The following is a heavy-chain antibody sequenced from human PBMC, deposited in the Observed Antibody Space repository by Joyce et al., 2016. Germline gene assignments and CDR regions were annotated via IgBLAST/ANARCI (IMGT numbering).Heavy chain of an antibody. Sequence: VQLVQSGAEVKKPGSSVKVSCKVSGGNFYDYTITWVRQAPGQGLEWMGMCVPIVGVANYARKFRGRVALTADKSTATAYLELNSLRLDDTSMFFCTRGRIEYSKTFNAYDIWGQGTMVTVSS. CDR2: CVPIVGVA. J-gene: IGHJ3*02. CDR1: GGNFYDYT. V-gene: IGHV1-69*04. CDR3: TRGRIEYSKTFNAYDI. D-gene: IGHD2/OR15-2a*01.